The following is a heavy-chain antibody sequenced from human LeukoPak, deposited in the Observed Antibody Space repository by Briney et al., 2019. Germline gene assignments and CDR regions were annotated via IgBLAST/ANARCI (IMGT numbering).Heavy chain of an antibody. D-gene: IGHD2-15*01. CDR2: INPATGMNPNSGGT. Sequence: ASVKVSCKASGYRFTDFKIHWVRQAPGQGIEWMGWINPATGMNPNSGGTYYAKKFRGRVTMTTDTSISTIYLDMKSLTIDDTAVYFCVRVEKILPEFEIWGQGTLLTVSS. V-gene: IGHV1-2*02. J-gene: IGHJ4*02. CDR3: VRVEKILPEFEI. CDR1: GYRFTDFK.